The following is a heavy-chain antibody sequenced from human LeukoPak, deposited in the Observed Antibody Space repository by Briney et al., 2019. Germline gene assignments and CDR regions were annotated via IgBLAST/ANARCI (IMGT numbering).Heavy chain of an antibody. CDR1: GYTFTGYY. CDR2: INPNSGGT. J-gene: IGHJ4*02. D-gene: IGHD3-3*01. V-gene: IGHV1-2*02. CDR3: ASVDFWSGYYMKY. Sequence: ASVKVSRKASGYTFTGYYMHWVRQAPGRGLEWMGWINPNSGGTNYAQKFQGRVTMTRATSISTAYMELSRLRSDDTAVYYCASVDFWSGYYMKYWGQGTLVTVSS.